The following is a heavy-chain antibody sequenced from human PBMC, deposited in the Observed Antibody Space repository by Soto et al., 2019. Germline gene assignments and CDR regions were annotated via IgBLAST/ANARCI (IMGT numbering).Heavy chain of an antibody. CDR1: GFTFSSHA. CDR2: ISYDGSNK. J-gene: IGHJ6*02. CDR3: ARDRVYYYYYYGMDV. Sequence: GGSLRLSCAASGFTFSSHAMHWVRQAPGKGLEWVAVISYDGSNKYYADSVKGRFTISRDNSKNTLYLQMNSLRAEDTAVYYCARDRVYYYYYYGMDVWGQGTTVTVSS. V-gene: IGHV3-30-3*01. D-gene: IGHD3-10*01.